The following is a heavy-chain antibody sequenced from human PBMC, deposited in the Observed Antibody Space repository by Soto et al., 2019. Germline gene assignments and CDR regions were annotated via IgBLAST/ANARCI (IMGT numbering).Heavy chain of an antibody. CDR1: GYTFIDYY. J-gene: IGHJ4*02. D-gene: IGHD6-19*01. V-gene: IGHV1-2*02. CDR3: ARPPGYISDWYYFDL. Sequence: QVQLVQSGAEVKKPGASVKVSCEGSGYTFIDYYMHWVRQAPGQGFEWMGRISPKSGGTNYAQKFQGRVTMTWDTSLNTAYMELSSLMSEDAAVYYCARPPGYISDWYYFDLWGQGTLVTVSS. CDR2: ISPKSGGT.